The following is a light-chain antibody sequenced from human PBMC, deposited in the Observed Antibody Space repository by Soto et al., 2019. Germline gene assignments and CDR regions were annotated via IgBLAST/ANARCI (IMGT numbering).Light chain of an antibody. Sequence: EIVLTQSPGTLSLSPGERATLSCRASQTLSSSYLAWYQQKPGQGPRLLIYGASSRATVIPDRFSGSGSGTDFSLTISRLEPEDFVVYYCQQYGSSPWTFGQGTKVEIK. CDR3: QQYGSSPWT. J-gene: IGKJ1*01. V-gene: IGKV3-20*01. CDR1: QTLSSSY. CDR2: GAS.